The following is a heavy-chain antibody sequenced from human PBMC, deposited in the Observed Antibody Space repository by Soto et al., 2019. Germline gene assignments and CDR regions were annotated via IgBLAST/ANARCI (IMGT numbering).Heavy chain of an antibody. CDR2: IYYSGST. D-gene: IGHD2-15*01. Sequence: PSATLCLTCTVSCGSISSYYWICIRQPPGKGLECIGYIYYSGSTNYNPSLKSRVTISVDTSKNQFSLKLSSVTAADTAVYYCASSAPGYCSGGSCYEDGSRYGMDVWGQGTTVTVSS. V-gene: IGHV4-59*01. CDR1: CGSISSYY. J-gene: IGHJ6*02. CDR3: ASSAPGYCSGGSCYEDGSRYGMDV.